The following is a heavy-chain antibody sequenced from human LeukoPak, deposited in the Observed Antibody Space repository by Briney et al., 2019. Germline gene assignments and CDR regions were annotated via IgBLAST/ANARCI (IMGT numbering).Heavy chain of an antibody. J-gene: IGHJ4*02. D-gene: IGHD3-10*01. Sequence: TGGSLRLSSAASGFTFSNYGLHWVRQAPGKGLEWVAFIRFGGSTEDYADSVKGRFTISRDNSKNTLYLQMNSLRPEDTAVYYCARDFDDFNGNYYYIPEYWGQGVLVTVSS. CDR2: IRFGGSTE. V-gene: IGHV3-30*02. CDR3: ARDFDDFNGNYYYIPEY. CDR1: GFTFSNYG.